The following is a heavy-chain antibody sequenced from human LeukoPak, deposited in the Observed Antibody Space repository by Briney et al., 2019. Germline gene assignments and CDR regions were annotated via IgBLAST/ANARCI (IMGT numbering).Heavy chain of an antibody. Sequence: NPSETLSLTCTVSGGSISSYYWSWIRQPPGKGLEWIGYIYYSGSTNYNPSLKGRVTISVDTSKNQFSLKLSSVTAADTAVYYCAREDGSGSHPDYWGQGTLVTVSS. CDR1: GGSISSYY. CDR2: IYYSGST. CDR3: AREDGSGSHPDY. D-gene: IGHD1-26*01. V-gene: IGHV4-59*01. J-gene: IGHJ4*02.